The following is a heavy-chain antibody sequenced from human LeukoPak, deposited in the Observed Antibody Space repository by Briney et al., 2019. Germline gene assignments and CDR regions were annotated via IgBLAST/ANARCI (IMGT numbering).Heavy chain of an antibody. Sequence: ASVKVSCKTSGYIFIDYYVHWVRQAPGQGLEWMGWINPNSGGTNYAQKFQGRVTMTRDTSISTAYMELSRLRSDDTAVYYCARAIAVVDLDYWGQGTLLTVSS. V-gene: IGHV1-2*02. CDR1: GYIFIDYY. CDR2: INPNSGGT. D-gene: IGHD6-19*01. J-gene: IGHJ4*02. CDR3: ARAIAVVDLDY.